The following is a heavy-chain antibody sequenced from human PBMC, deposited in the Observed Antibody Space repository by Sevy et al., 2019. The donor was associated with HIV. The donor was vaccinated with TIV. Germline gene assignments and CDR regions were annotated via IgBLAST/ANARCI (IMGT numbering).Heavy chain of an antibody. CDR1: GFTFSSYS. CDR3: ARDLVSLSGYPYYYYYMDV. Sequence: GGSLRLSCAASGFTFSSYSMNWVRQAPGKGLEWVSSISSSSSYIYYADSIKGRFTISRDNAKNSLYLQMNSLRAEDTAVYYCARDLVSLSGYPYYYYYMDVWGKVTTVTVSS. CDR2: ISSSSSYI. V-gene: IGHV3-21*01. D-gene: IGHD5-12*01. J-gene: IGHJ6*03.